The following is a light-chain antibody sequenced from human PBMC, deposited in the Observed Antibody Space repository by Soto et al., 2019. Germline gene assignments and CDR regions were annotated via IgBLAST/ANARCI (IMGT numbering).Light chain of an antibody. CDR3: QQYGSSPRT. V-gene: IGKV3-20*01. Sequence: EIVLTQSPDTLSVSPGERATPSCRASQTVGSNLAWYQQKPGQAPRLLIYGASTRASGIPDRFSGSGSGTDFTLTISRLEPEDFAVYYCQQYGSSPRTFGQGTKVDIK. CDR2: GAS. CDR1: QTVGSN. J-gene: IGKJ1*01.